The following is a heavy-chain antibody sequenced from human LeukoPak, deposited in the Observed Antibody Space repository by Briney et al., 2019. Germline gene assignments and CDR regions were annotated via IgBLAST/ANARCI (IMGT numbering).Heavy chain of an antibody. CDR2: IYHSGST. V-gene: IGHV4-4*02. D-gene: IGHD5-18*01. Sequence: SETLSLTCAVSGGSISSSNWWSWIRQPPGKGLEWIGEIYHSGSTNYNPSLKSRVTISVDKSKTQFSLKLSSVTAADTALYYCARRSVETVMARPFDYWGQGTLVIVSS. J-gene: IGHJ4*02. CDR3: ARRSVETVMARPFDY. CDR1: GGSISSSNW.